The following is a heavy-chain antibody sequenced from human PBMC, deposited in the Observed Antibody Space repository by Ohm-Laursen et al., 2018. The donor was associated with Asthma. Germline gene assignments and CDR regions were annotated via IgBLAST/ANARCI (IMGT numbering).Heavy chain of an antibody. J-gene: IGHJ3*02. CDR3: ARASGIQLWQNAFDI. V-gene: IGHV3-23*01. D-gene: IGHD5-18*01. Sequence: SLRLSCAAFGFTFSSYAMSWVRQAPGKGLEWVSAISGSGGSTYYADSVKGRFTISRDNAKNSLYLQMNSLRAEDTDVYYCARASGIQLWQNAFDIWGQGTMVTVSS. CDR2: ISGSGGST. CDR1: GFTFSSYA.